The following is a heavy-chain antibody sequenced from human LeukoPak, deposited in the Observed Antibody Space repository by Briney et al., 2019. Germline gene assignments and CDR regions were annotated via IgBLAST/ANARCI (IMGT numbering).Heavy chain of an antibody. CDR3: ASSIAGYSGYDYRHYYYGMDV. CDR2: IYTSGST. V-gene: IGHV4-61*02. J-gene: IGHJ6*02. D-gene: IGHD5-12*01. Sequence: SQTLSLTCTVSGGSISSGSYYWSWIRQPAGKGLEWIGRIYTSGSTNYNPSLKSRVTISVDTSKNQFSLKLSSVTAADTAVYYCASSIAGYSGYDYRHYYYGMDVWGQGTTVTVSS. CDR1: GGSISSGSYY.